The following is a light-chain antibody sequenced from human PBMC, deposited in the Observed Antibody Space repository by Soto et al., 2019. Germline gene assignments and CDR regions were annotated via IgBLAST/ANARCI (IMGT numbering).Light chain of an antibody. Sequence: EIVMTQSPATLSLSPGERATLSCRASRRINLNLAWYQQRPGQAPRLLIYGTSSRATGIPDRFSGSGSGTDFTLTISRLEPEDFAVYFCQRYGSSPLITFGQGTRLEIK. CDR1: RRINLN. CDR3: QRYGSSPLIT. V-gene: IGKV3-20*01. CDR2: GTS. J-gene: IGKJ5*01.